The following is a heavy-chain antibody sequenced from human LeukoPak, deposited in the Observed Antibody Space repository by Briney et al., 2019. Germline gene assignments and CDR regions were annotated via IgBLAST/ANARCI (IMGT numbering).Heavy chain of an antibody. V-gene: IGHV1-58*01. CDR2: IVVGSGNT. CDR3: AAGMVLLGSRSPYFDY. CDR1: GFTFTSSA. Sequence: SVKVSCKASGFTFTSSAVQWVRQARGQRLEWIGWIVVGSGNTNYAQKFQERVTITTDMSTSTAYMELSSLRSEDTAVYYCAAGMVLLGSRSPYFDYWGQGTLVTVSS. D-gene: IGHD2-15*01. J-gene: IGHJ4*02.